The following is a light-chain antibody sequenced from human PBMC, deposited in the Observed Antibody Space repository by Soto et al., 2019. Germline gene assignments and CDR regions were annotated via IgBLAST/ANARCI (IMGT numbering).Light chain of an antibody. CDR2: DTS. CDR1: TGAVTSGHY. J-gene: IGLJ1*01. CDR3: LLSYSGASYV. Sequence: QAVVTQEPSLTVSPGGTVTLTCGSSTGAVTSGHYPYWFQQKPGQAPRTLIYDTSNKHSWTPDRFSGSLLGGKAALTLSGAQPEDEAEYYCLLSYSGASYVFGTGTKLTVL. V-gene: IGLV7-46*01.